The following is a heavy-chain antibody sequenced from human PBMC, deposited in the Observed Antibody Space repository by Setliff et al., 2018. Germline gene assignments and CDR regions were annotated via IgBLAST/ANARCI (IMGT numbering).Heavy chain of an antibody. V-gene: IGHV4-34*01. CDR3: ARGNVGDSSSSDFDY. Sequence: PSETLSLTCAVYGGSFSGYYWSWIRQPPGKGLEWIGEINHSGSTNYNPSLKSRVTISVDTSKNQFSLKLSSVTAAATAVYYCARGNVGDSSSSDFDYWGQGTLVTVSS. CDR2: INHSGST. J-gene: IGHJ4*02. D-gene: IGHD6-6*01. CDR1: GGSFSGYY.